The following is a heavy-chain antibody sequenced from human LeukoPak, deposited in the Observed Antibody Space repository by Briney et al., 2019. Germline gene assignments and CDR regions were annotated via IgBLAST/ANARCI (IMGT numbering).Heavy chain of an antibody. CDR2: INPNSGGT. J-gene: IGHJ4*02. CDR3: ARGAHYDFWSDPLYYFDY. CDR1: GYTFTGYY. D-gene: IGHD3-3*01. Sequence: ASVKVSCKASGYTFTGYYMHWVRLAPGQGLEWMGWINPNSGGTNYAQKFQGRVTMTRDTSISTAYMELSRLRSDDTAVYYCARGAHYDFWSDPLYYFDYWGQGTLVTVSS. V-gene: IGHV1-2*02.